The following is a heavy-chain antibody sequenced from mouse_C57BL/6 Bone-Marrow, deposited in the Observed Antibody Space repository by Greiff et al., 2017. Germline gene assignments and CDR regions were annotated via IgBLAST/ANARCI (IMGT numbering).Heavy chain of an antibody. CDR3: ARKDLTGTGDY. Sequence: DVKLQESGPGLVKPSQSLSLTCSVTGYSITSGYYWNWIRQFPGNKLEWMGYISYDGSNNYNPSLKNRISITRDTSKNQFFLKLNSVTTEDTATYYCARKDLTGTGDYWGQGTTLTVSS. CDR1: GYSITSGYY. D-gene: IGHD4-1*01. CDR2: ISYDGSN. V-gene: IGHV3-6*01. J-gene: IGHJ2*01.